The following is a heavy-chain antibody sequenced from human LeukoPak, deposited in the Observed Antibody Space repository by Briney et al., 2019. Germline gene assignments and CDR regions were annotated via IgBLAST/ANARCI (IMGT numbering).Heavy chain of an antibody. CDR2: ISSSSFKI. V-gene: IGHV3-48*04. J-gene: IGHJ6*03. D-gene: IGHD6-13*01. CDR3: VRDPSYGRSWYYYMDV. Sequence: PGGSLRLSCAASEFTFVRYAMNWVRQAPGKGLEGVSYISSSSFKIGYADSVKVRFTISRDNSKNSLYLQMDSLRVEDTAVYYCVRDPSYGRSWYYYMDVWGKGTAVT. CDR1: EFTFVRYA.